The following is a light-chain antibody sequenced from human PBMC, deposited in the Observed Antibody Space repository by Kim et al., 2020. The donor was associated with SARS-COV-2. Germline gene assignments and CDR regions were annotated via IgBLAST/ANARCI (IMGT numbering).Light chain of an antibody. CDR1: RSVSSH. V-gene: IGKV3-15*01. CDR3: QHYVNWPLT. Sequence: EIVMTQSPATLSVSPGERATLSCRASRSVSSHLAWYQQKPGQGPRLLIYGASTRATGVPDRFSGSGSGTDFTLTISSLHSEGFAVYYCQHYVNWPLTFGGGTKVDIK. CDR2: GAS. J-gene: IGKJ4*01.